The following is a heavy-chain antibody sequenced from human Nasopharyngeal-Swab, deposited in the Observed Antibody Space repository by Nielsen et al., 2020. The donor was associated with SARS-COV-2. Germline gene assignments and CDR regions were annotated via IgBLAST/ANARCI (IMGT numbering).Heavy chain of an antibody. J-gene: IGHJ3*02. V-gene: IGHV3-23*01. Sequence: GGFLRLSCAASGFTFSSYAMTWVRQAPGKGLEWVSVVTGSGYGTDYADSVKGRFTISRDNAKNTLYLQMNSLRAEDTAVYYCARKDVFAYGVDAFDIWGQGTMVTVSS. CDR1: GFTFSSYA. CDR3: ARKDVFAYGVDAFDI. D-gene: IGHD3-10*01. CDR2: VTGSGYGT.